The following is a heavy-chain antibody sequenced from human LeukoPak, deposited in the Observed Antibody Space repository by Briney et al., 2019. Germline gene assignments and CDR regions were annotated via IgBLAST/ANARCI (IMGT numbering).Heavy chain of an antibody. CDR3: ARVWTDFWSGYSNPNWFDP. Sequence: GGSLRLSCAASGFTFSSYSMNWVRQAPGKGLEWVADIKQDGSEKYYVDSVKGRFTISRDNAKNSLYLQMNSLRAEDTAVYYCARVWTDFWSGYSNPNWFDPWGQGTLVTVSS. CDR2: IKQDGSEK. J-gene: IGHJ5*02. D-gene: IGHD3-3*01. CDR1: GFTFSSYS. V-gene: IGHV3-7*01.